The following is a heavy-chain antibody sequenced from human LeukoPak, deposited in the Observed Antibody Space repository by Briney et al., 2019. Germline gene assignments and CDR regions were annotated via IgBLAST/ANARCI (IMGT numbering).Heavy chain of an antibody. Sequence: SETLSLTCAVSGYSISSGYYWGWIRQPPGKGLEWIGSIYHSGSTYYNPSLKSRVTISVDTSKNQFSLKLSSVTAADTAVYYCARASAPYYYDSSGYYHVGYFQHWGQGTLVTVSS. CDR2: IYHSGST. CDR3: ARASAPYYYDSSGYYHVGYFQH. V-gene: IGHV4-38-2*01. CDR1: GYSISSGYY. J-gene: IGHJ1*01. D-gene: IGHD3-22*01.